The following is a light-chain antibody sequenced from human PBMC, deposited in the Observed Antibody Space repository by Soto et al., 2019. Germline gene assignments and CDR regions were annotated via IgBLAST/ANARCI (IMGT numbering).Light chain of an antibody. CDR3: CSFTNSILV. CDR1: SSDVGSYNL. Sequence: QSVLTQPASVSGSPGQSITISCTGTSSDVGSYNLVSWYQQHPGKAPKLMIYEGSKRPSGVSNRFSGSKSGNTASLTISGLQAEDEADYYCCSFTNSILVFGGGTKVTVL. V-gene: IGLV2-14*02. CDR2: EGS. J-gene: IGLJ3*02.